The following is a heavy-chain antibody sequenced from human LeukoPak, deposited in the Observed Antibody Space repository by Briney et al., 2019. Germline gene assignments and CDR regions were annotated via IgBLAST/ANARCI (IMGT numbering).Heavy chain of an antibody. J-gene: IGHJ4*02. D-gene: IGHD3-9*01. Sequence: GGSLRLSCEARGFIFTNYAMTWVRQAPGKGLEWVSSVSRSGDGTYYADSVKGRFTISRDNSKTTLYVQMNSLRAEDTAVYYCAKSFLTGYSLFDSWGQGTLVTVSS. V-gene: IGHV3-23*01. CDR3: AKSFLTGYSLFDS. CDR2: VSRSGDGT. CDR1: GFIFTNYA.